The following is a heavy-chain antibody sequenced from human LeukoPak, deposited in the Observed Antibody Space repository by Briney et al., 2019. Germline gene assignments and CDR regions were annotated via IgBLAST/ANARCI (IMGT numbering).Heavy chain of an antibody. V-gene: IGHV1-46*03. CDR1: GYGFTSYY. D-gene: IGHD3-10*01. Sequence: ASVTVSCKAFGYGFTSYYIHWVRQAPGQGLEWMGVINPSVGGTTYARKFQGRVTMTRDTSTSTVYMELSSLRSEDTAVYYCARHGSGRYYPAEGRVDYWGQGTLVTVSS. J-gene: IGHJ4*02. CDR2: INPSVGGT. CDR3: ARHGSGRYYPAEGRVDY.